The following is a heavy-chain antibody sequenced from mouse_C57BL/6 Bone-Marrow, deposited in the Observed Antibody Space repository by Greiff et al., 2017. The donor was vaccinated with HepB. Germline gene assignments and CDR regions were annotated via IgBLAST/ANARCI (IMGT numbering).Heavy chain of an antibody. CDR3: ASLTTVDY. Sequence: VQLQQSGPELVKPGASVKISCKASGYAFSSSWMNWVKQRPGKGLEWIGRIYPGDGDTNYNGKFKGKATLTADKSSSTAYMQLSSLTSEDTAVYYCASLTTVDYWGQGTTLTVSS. D-gene: IGHD1-1*01. V-gene: IGHV1-82*01. CDR1: GYAFSSSW. J-gene: IGHJ2*01. CDR2: IYPGDGDT.